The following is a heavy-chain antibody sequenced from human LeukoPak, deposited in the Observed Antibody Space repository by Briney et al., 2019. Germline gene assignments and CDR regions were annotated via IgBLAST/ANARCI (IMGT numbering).Heavy chain of an antibody. CDR3: ARGLLWFGEGAAYYYGMDV. D-gene: IGHD3-10*01. V-gene: IGHV4-59*01. J-gene: IGHJ6*02. Sequence: AETLSLTCTVSGGSISSYYWSWVRQPPGNGLEWMGYIYYSGSTNYNPSVKSRVTISVDTSKNQFSLQLTSVTAADTAVYYCARGLLWFGEGAAYYYGMDVWGQGTTVTVSS. CDR1: GGSISSYY. CDR2: IYYSGST.